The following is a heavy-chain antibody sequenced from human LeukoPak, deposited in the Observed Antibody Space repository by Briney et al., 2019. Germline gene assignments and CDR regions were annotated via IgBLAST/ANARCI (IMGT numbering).Heavy chain of an antibody. V-gene: IGHV3-21*01. CDR2: ISSSSSYI. CDR3: ARDSPYGDFFDY. Sequence: GGSLKLSCAASGFTFSSYSMNWVRQAPGKGLEWVSSISSSSSYIYYADSVKGRFTISRDNAKNSLYLQMNSLRAEDTAVYYCARDSPYGDFFDYWGQGTLVTVSS. D-gene: IGHD4-17*01. J-gene: IGHJ4*02. CDR1: GFTFSSYS.